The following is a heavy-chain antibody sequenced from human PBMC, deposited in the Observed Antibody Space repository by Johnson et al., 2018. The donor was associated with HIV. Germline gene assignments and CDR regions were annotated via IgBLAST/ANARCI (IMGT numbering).Heavy chain of an antibody. CDR1: GFIFSNAW. CDR2: IKSKTDGGTT. V-gene: IGHV3-15*01. Sequence: VHLVESGGGMVKPGGSLRLSCAASGFIFSNAWMSWVRQAPGKGLEWVGRIKSKTDGGTTDYAAPVKGRFTISRDDSKNTLYLQMNSLKTEDTAVYYWTTPGYDTEDAFDIWGQGTMVTVSS. CDR3: TTPGYDTEDAFDI. D-gene: IGHD3-9*01. J-gene: IGHJ3*02.